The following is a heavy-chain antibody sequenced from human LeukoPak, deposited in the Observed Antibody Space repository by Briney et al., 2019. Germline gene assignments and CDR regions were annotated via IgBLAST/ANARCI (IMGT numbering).Heavy chain of an antibody. Sequence: PGGSLRLSCAASGFSFSIYSMSWVRQAPGKGLEWVANIKQDGSERYYVDSVKGRFTISRDNAKNSLYLQMNGLRAEDTAVYYCARGGVVTISYWGQGTLVTVSS. CDR3: ARGGVVTISY. CDR2: IKQDGSER. V-gene: IGHV3-7*05. J-gene: IGHJ4*02. CDR1: GFSFSIYS. D-gene: IGHD3-3*01.